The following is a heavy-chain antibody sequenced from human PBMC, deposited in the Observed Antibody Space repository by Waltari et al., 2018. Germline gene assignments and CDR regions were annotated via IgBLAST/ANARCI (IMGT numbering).Heavy chain of an antibody. CDR2: IRYDGSNK. Sequence: QVQLVESGGGVVQPGGSLRLSCAASGFTFSSYGMHWVRQAPGKGLEWVAFIRYDGSNKYYADSVKGRFTISRDNSKNTLYLQMNSLRAEDTAVYYCAKEGNDFWSGYGPYYYYMDVWGKGTTVTISS. V-gene: IGHV3-30*02. CDR1: GFTFSSYG. D-gene: IGHD3-3*01. CDR3: AKEGNDFWSGYGPYYYYMDV. J-gene: IGHJ6*03.